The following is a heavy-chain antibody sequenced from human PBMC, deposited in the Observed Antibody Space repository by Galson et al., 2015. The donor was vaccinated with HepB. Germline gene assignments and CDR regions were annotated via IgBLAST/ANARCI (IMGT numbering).Heavy chain of an antibody. CDR1: GSTFSSYA. V-gene: IGHV3-30*04. CDR3: ARDPIIGVAVPNYFDY. J-gene: IGHJ4*02. D-gene: IGHD3-3*01. Sequence: SLRLSCAASGSTFSSYAMHWVRQAPGKGLEWVAVISYDGSNKYYADSVKGRFTISRDNSKNTLYLQMNSLRAEDTAVYYCARDPIIGVAVPNYFDYWGQGTLVTVSS. CDR2: ISYDGSNK.